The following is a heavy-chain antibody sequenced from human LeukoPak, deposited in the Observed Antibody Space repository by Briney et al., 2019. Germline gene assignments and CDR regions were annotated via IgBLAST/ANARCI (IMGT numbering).Heavy chain of an antibody. CDR1: GFTFSSYT. J-gene: IGHJ6*03. D-gene: IGHD3-22*01. Sequence: GGSLRLSCAASGFTFSSYTMHWVRQAPGKGLDWVAVISSDGSNKYYADSVKGRFTISRDNSKDTLYLQMNSLRVEDTAVYYCARVDYYDSSAYWGNYYYYYMDVWGRGTTVTVSS. V-gene: IGHV3-30*04. CDR2: ISSDGSNK. CDR3: ARVDYYDSSAYWGNYYYYYMDV.